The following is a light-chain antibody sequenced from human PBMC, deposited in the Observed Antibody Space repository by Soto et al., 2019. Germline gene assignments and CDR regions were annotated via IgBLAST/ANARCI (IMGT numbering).Light chain of an antibody. CDR1: SSDVGGYNY. Sequence: QSALTQPRSVSGSPGQSVTISCTGTSSDVGGYNYVSWYQQHPGKAPKLMIYDVTKRPSGVPHRFSGFKSGNAASLTISGLEDEDEADYYCCSAACKYVFGTGTKVTVL. CDR3: CSAACKYV. V-gene: IGLV2-11*01. J-gene: IGLJ1*01. CDR2: DVT.